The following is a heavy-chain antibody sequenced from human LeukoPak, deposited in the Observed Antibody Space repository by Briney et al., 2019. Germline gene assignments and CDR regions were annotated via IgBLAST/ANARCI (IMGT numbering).Heavy chain of an antibody. Sequence: GGSLRLSCAASGFTFSSYGMSWVRQAPGKGLEWVSAISGSGGSTYYADSVKGRFTISRDNSKNTLYLQMNSLRAEDTAVYYCAKPGWSYYDILTGYSRGYFDYWGQGTLVTVSS. J-gene: IGHJ4*02. CDR1: GFTFSSYG. CDR3: AKPGWSYYDILTGYSRGYFDY. CDR2: ISGSGGST. V-gene: IGHV3-23*01. D-gene: IGHD3-9*01.